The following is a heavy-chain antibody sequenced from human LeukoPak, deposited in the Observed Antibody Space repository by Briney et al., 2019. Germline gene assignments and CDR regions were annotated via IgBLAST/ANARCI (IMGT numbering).Heavy chain of an antibody. J-gene: IGHJ4*02. D-gene: IGHD5-24*01. V-gene: IGHV3-66*03. CDR1: GPIVSTNY. CDR2: LYVNENR. CDR3: ARVRAKGWLPYYFDY. Sequence: GGSLRLSCAVSGPIVSTNYMSWVRQAPGKGLEWISILYVNENRYYADSVKGRFIISRDTSKNTLYLQMNSLRAEDTAVYYCARVRAKGWLPYYFDYWGQGTLVTVSS.